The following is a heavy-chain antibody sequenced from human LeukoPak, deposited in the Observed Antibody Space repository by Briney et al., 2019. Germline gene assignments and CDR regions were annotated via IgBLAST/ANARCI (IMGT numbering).Heavy chain of an antibody. CDR2: IYYSGST. J-gene: IGHJ4*02. CDR1: GGSISSYY. V-gene: IGHV4-59*01. D-gene: IGHD3-22*01. CDR3: ARTARYYYDSSGYYYLIDY. Sequence: SETLSLTCTVSGGSISSYYWSWIRQPPGKGLEWVGYIYYSGSTNYNPSLKSRVTISVDTSKNQFSLKLSSVTAADTAVYYCARTARYYYDSSGYYYLIDYWGQGTLVTVSS.